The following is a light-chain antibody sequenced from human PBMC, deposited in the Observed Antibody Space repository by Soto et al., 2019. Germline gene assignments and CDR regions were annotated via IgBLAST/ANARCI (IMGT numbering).Light chain of an antibody. Sequence: GDRITITCRASQNIHTWLAWYQQKPGKAPKLLIYDAFTLKSGVSSRFSGSGSGTEFSLTIRSLQPDDFATYYCQQYNSYPWTFGRGTKVEIK. J-gene: IGKJ1*01. CDR3: QQYNSYPWT. CDR2: DAF. V-gene: IGKV1-5*01. CDR1: QNIHTW.